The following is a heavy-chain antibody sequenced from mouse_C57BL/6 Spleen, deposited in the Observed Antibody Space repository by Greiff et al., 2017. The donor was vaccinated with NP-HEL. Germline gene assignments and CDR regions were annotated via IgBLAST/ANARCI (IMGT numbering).Heavy chain of an antibody. V-gene: IGHV1-7*01. J-gene: IGHJ2*01. CDR3: DTSGTGGYYFDY. CDR1: GYTFTSYW. D-gene: IGHD4-1*02. CDR2: INPSSGYT. Sequence: VQLKESGAELAKPGASVKLSCKASGYTFTSYWMHWVKQRPGQGLEWIGYINPSSGYTKYNQKFKDKATLTADKSSSTAYMQLRSLTSEDSAVYYCDTSGTGGYYFDYWGQGTTLTVSS.